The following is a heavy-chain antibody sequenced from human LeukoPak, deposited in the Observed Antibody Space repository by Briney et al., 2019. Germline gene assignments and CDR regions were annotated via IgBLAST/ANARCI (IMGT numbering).Heavy chain of an antibody. V-gene: IGHV4-59*01. CDR2: IYYSGTT. CDR1: DGSISRYY. J-gene: IGHJ4*02. D-gene: IGHD6-13*01. Sequence: SETLSLTCTVSDGSISRYYWSWIRQPPGKGLEWIGYIYYSGTTNYNPSLKSRVTISIDTSKNQFSLKLTSVTAADTAVYYCARGGSMAAADWGQGTLVTVSS. CDR3: ARGGSMAAAD.